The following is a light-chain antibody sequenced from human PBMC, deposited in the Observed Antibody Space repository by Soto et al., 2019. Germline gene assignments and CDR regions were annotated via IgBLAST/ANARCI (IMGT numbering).Light chain of an antibody. J-gene: IGKJ1*01. Sequence: EIVMTQSPATLSVSPGARAPLSCRASQSVSSSYLAWYQQKPGQAPRLLIYGASSRATGIPDRFSGSGSGTDFTLTISRLEPEDFAVYYCQQYGSSSWTFGQGTKVDIK. CDR1: QSVSSSY. CDR2: GAS. CDR3: QQYGSSSWT. V-gene: IGKV3-20*01.